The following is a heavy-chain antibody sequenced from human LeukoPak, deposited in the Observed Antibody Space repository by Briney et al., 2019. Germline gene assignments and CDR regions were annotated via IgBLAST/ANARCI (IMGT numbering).Heavy chain of an antibody. CDR2: IYSGGST. CDR3: AREFDSSSLDY. J-gene: IGHJ4*02. CDR1: GLTLSDYY. V-gene: IGHV3-66*01. Sequence: GGSLRLSCAASGLTLSDYYMGWVRQAPGKGLEWVSVIYSGGSTYYADSVKGRFTISRDNSRNTLYLQMNSLRAEDTAVYYCAREFDSSSLDYWGQGTLVTVPS. D-gene: IGHD6-6*01.